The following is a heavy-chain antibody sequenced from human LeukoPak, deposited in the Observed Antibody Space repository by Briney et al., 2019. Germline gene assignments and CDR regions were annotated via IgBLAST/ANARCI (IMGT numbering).Heavy chain of an antibody. J-gene: IGHJ3*02. CDR1: GFTFSSYS. D-gene: IGHD2-15*01. CDR2: ISSSSSTI. Sequence: GGSLRLSCAVSGFTFSSYSMNWVRQAPGKGLELVSYISSSSSTIYYADSVKGRFTISRDNAKNSLYLQMNSLRAEDTAVYYCAGGGVAATRSGGFDIWGQGTMVTVSS. CDR3: AGGGVAATRSGGFDI. V-gene: IGHV3-48*01.